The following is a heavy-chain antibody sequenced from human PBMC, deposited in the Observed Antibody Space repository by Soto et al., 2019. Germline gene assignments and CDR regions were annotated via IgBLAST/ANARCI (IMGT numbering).Heavy chain of an antibody. CDR3: ARSHSFDGSIYHYYFDF. CDR1: GGSIVIFY. V-gene: IGHV4-59*01. Sequence: SETLSLTCTVSGGSIVIFYWSWIRQSPGLTLEWIGYIYASRATTYNPSLESRITMSVDIPNNEFSLDLTSVTAADTAVYYCARSHSFDGSIYHYYFDFWGQGTLVTVSS. CDR2: IYASRAT. J-gene: IGHJ4*02. D-gene: IGHD3-3*02.